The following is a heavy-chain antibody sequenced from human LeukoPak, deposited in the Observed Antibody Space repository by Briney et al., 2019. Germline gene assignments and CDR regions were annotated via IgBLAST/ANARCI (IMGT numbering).Heavy chain of an antibody. CDR3: ARGSRAYSSSWYRDMGTDY. CDR2: ISAYNGNT. J-gene: IGHJ4*02. CDR1: GYTFTSYG. Sequence: ASVKVSCKASGYTFTSYGISLVRQAPGQGLEWMGWISAYNGNTNYAQKLQGRVTMTTDTSTSTAYMELRSLRSDDTAVYYCARGSRAYSSSWYRDMGTDYWGQGTLVTVSS. V-gene: IGHV1-18*01. D-gene: IGHD6-13*01.